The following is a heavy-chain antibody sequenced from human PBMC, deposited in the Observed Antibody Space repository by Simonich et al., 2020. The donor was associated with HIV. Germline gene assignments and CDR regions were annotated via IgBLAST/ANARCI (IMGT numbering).Heavy chain of an antibody. Sequence: HVQLVESGGGVVQPGRSLRLSCAASGFNFSNYAIYWVRQAPGKGLERVAVKSNDGNNQYYADSVKGRFTITRDNSKNTLYLQMNNLRAEDTAVYYCVRGGEKQLPHSWGQGTLVTVSS. V-gene: IGHV3-30*07. D-gene: IGHD1-1*01. CDR2: KSNDGNNQ. J-gene: IGHJ4*02. CDR1: GFNFSNYA. CDR3: VRGGEKQLPHS.